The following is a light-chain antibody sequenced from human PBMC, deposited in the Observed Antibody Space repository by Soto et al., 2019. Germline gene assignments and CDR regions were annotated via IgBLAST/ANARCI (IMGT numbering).Light chain of an antibody. J-gene: IGKJ3*01. V-gene: IGKV1-9*01. CDR1: QGISSY. CDR2: AAS. CDR3: QQLNSYLAFT. Sequence: IQLTQSPSSLSASVGDRVTITCRASQGISSYLAWYQQKPGKAPKLLIYAASTLQSGVPSRFSGCGSGTDFTLTISSLQPEDFATDYCQQLNSYLAFTFGPGTKVDIK.